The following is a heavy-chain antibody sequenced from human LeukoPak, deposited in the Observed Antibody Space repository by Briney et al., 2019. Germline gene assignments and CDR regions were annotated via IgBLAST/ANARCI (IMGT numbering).Heavy chain of an antibody. CDR2: INHSGST. J-gene: IGHJ6*04. Sequence: PSETLSLTCAVYGGSFSGYYWSWIRQPPGKGLEWIGEINHSGSTNYNPSLKSRVTISVDTSKNQFSLKLSSVTAADTAVYYCARGPSKRITMVRGAIGPLRPGMDVWGKGTTVTVSS. V-gene: IGHV4-34*01. D-gene: IGHD3-10*01. CDR3: ARGPSKRITMVRGAIGPLRPGMDV. CDR1: GGSFSGYY.